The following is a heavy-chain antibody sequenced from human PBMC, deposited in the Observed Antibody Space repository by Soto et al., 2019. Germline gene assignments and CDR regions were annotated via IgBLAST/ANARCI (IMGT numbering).Heavy chain of an antibody. CDR3: AKGDNLGPKTGYAFDP. CDR1: GDRVSINTAS. Sequence: SQTLSLTCAISGDRVSINTASWNWIRQSPSRGLEWLGRTYFRSKWYNDYAVSVQRRIIINPDTSNNQSSLQLNSVTPENTAVYFCAKGDNLGPKTGYAFDPWGQGIMVTVSS. J-gene: IGHJ5*02. CDR2: TYFRSKWYN. V-gene: IGHV6-1*01. D-gene: IGHD5-12*01.